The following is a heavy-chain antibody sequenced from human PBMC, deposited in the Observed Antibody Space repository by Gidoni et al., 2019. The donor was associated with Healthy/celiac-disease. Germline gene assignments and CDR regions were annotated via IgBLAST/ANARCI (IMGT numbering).Heavy chain of an antibody. CDR1: VAPTGSGGSH. J-gene: IGHJ4*02. CDR3: AREGYYYGSGSYEYYFDY. CDR2: IYYSGST. D-gene: IGHD3-10*01. V-gene: IGHV4-31*03. Sequence: EWAPDLGKLSQTFPTPGTFSVAPTGSGGSHWSWIRQHPGKGLEWIGYIYYSGSTYYNPSLKSRVTISVDTSKNQFSLKLSSVTAADTAVYYCAREGYYYGSGSYEYYFDYWGQGTPVTVSS.